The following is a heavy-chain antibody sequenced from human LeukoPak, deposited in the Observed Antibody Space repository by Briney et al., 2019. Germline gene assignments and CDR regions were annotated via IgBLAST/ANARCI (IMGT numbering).Heavy chain of an antibody. Sequence: ASVKVSCKASGGTFSSYAISWVRQAPGQGLEWMGRIIPIFGTANYAQKFQGRVTITADKPTSTAYMELSSLRSEDTAVYYCAAVVVVAATTRLPFDYWGQGTLVTVSS. D-gene: IGHD2-15*01. V-gene: IGHV1-69*06. CDR3: AAVVVVAATTRLPFDY. CDR2: IIPIFGTA. CDR1: GGTFSSYA. J-gene: IGHJ4*02.